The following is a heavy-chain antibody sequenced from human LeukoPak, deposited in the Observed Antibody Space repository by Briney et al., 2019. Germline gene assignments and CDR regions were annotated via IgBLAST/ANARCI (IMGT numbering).Heavy chain of an antibody. D-gene: IGHD1-26*01. CDR1: GGSISSSSYY. J-gene: IGHJ4*02. V-gene: IGHV4-39*07. CDR2: IYYSGST. CDR3: ARAGGSYYGHYYFDY. Sequence: SETLSLTCTVSGGSISSSSYYWGWICQPPGKGLEWIGSIYYSGSTYYNPSLKSRVTISVDTSKNQFSLKLSSVTAADTAVYYCARAGGSYYGHYYFDYWGQGTLVTVSS.